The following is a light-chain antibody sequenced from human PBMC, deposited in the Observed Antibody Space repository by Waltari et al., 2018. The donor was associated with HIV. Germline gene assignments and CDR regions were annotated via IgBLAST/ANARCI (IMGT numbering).Light chain of an antibody. CDR2: GAS. J-gene: IGKJ5*01. Sequence: ERVMTQSPATLPVSPGERDTLSCRAGQRVSSNLAGYQQKPGQAPRLLIYGASTRATGIPARFSGGGSGTEFTLTISSLQSEDFAVYYCQQYNNWPPITFGQGTRLEIK. CDR3: QQYNNWPPIT. CDR1: QRVSSN. V-gene: IGKV3-15*01.